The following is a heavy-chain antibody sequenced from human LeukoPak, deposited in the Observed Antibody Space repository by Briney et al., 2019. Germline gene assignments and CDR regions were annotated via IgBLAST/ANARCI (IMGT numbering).Heavy chain of an antibody. Sequence: EGSLRLSCAASGFTFSSYGMHWVRQAPGKGLEWVAFIRYDGINKYYADSVKGRFTISRDNSKNTLYLQMNSLRAEDTAVYYCAKVDCSTTSCYTEPQYYFDYWGQGTLVTVSS. J-gene: IGHJ4*02. CDR1: GFTFSSYG. CDR2: IRYDGINK. CDR3: AKVDCSTTSCYTEPQYYFDY. D-gene: IGHD2-2*02. V-gene: IGHV3-30*02.